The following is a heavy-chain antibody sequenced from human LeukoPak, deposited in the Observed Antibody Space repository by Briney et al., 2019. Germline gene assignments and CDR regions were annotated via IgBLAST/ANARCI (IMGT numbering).Heavy chain of an antibody. CDR2: ISAYNGNT. CDR3: ARAPNVYCSSTSCYRLGDYYYYYYGMDV. V-gene: IGHV1-18*01. D-gene: IGHD2-2*02. CDR1: GYTFTSYG. J-gene: IGHJ6*02. Sequence: ASVKVSCKASGYTFTSYGISWVRQAPGQGLEWMGWISAYNGNTNYAQKLQGRVTMTTDTSTSTAYMELRSLRSDDTAVYYCARAPNVYCSSTSCYRLGDYYYYYYGMDVWGQGTTVTVSS.